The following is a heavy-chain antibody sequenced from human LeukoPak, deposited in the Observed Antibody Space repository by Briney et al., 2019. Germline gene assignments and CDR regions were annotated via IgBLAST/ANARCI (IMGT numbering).Heavy chain of an antibody. V-gene: IGHV4-34*01. CDR2: INHSGST. D-gene: IGHD3-3*01. Sequence: SETLSLTCAVYGGSFSGYYWSWIRQPPGKGLEWIGEINHSGSTNYNPSLKSRVTISVDTSKNQFSLKLRSVTAADTAVYYCARGPGIFRARFDPWGQGTLVTVSS. CDR1: GGSFSGYY. CDR3: ARGPGIFRARFDP. J-gene: IGHJ5*02.